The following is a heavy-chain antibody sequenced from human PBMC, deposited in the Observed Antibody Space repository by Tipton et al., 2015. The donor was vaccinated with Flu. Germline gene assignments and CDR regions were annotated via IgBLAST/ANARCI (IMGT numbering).Heavy chain of an antibody. Sequence: LRLSCTVSGGSIISPDHYWAWIRQQPGRGLEWIAYTYYSGITFYNPSLKSRVTLSVDAPNQQFFLELSSVTAADTAVYYCARRNKGDCVTSCPNWFDPWSQGTLVTVSS. CDR3: ARRNKGDCVTSCPNWFDP. V-gene: IGHV4-31*02. CDR2: TYYSGIT. CDR1: GGSIISPDHY. D-gene: IGHD2-15*01. J-gene: IGHJ5*02.